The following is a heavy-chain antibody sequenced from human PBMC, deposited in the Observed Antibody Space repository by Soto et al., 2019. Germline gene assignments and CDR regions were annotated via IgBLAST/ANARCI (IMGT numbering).Heavy chain of an antibody. Sequence: TLSLTCTVSGGSISSGGYYWSWIRQHPGKGLEWIGYIYYGGSTYYNPSLKSRATISGDTSKNQFSLKLSSVTAADTAVYYCARGGYYYENSGQNAYDYWGQGILVTV. CDR3: ARGGYYYENSGQNAYDY. J-gene: IGHJ4*01. V-gene: IGHV4-31*03. CDR2: IYYGGST. D-gene: IGHD3-22*01. CDR1: GGSISSGGYY.